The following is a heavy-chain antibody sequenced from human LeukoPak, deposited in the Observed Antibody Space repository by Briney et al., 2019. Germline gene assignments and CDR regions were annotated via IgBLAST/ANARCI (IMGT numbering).Heavy chain of an antibody. Sequence: ASVKVSCKASGYTFTSYDINWVRQATGQGLEWMGWMNPNSGNTGYAQKFQGRATMTRNTSISTAYMELSSLRSEDTAVYYCARRERIAAKMEYYFDYWGQGTLVTVSS. V-gene: IGHV1-8*01. CDR1: GYTFTSYD. J-gene: IGHJ4*02. D-gene: IGHD6-6*01. CDR3: ARRERIAAKMEYYFDY. CDR2: MNPNSGNT.